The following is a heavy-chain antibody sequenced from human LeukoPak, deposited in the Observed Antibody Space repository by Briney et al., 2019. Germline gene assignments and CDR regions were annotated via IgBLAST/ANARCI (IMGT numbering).Heavy chain of an antibody. CDR1: GFTFSSYS. Sequence: GGSLRLSRAASGFTFSSYSMNWVRQAPGKGLEWVSSISSSSSYIYYADSVKGRFTISRDNAKNSLYLQMNSLRAEDTAVYYCARSPPYSSGWEIDYWGQGTLVTVSS. D-gene: IGHD6-19*01. CDR2: ISSSSSYI. CDR3: ARSPPYSSGWEIDY. J-gene: IGHJ4*02. V-gene: IGHV3-21*01.